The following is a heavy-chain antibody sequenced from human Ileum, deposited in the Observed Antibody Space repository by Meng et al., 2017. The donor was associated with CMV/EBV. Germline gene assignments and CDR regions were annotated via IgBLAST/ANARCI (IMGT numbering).Heavy chain of an antibody. CDR3: ASHRYAANYYSDY. CDR2: VFYTGDY. V-gene: IGHV4-59*11. Sequence: SETLSPTCTVSGGPMSDHYWTWIRQPPGKGLEWIGYVFYTGDYNYNPALESRISMSVDTSKKQFSLNFSAVTAVDTAVYYCASHRYAANYYSDYWAQGMRVTVSS. J-gene: IGHJ4*01. CDR1: GGPMSDHY. D-gene: IGHD3-16*01.